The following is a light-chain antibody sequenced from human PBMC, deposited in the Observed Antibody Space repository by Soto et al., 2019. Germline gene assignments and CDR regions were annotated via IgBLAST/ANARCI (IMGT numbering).Light chain of an antibody. J-gene: IGKJ1*01. CDR2: TAS. CDR3: QKYDRAPWT. CDR1: HGIGNS. V-gene: IGKV1-27*01. Sequence: DIPMTQSPSSLSASVGDRVTITCRASHGIGNSLAWYQQKPGRVPNLLMYTASTLLSGVPSRFSGSGSGTDFTLPISSLQPEDVATYYCQKYDRAPWTFGQGTKVEIK.